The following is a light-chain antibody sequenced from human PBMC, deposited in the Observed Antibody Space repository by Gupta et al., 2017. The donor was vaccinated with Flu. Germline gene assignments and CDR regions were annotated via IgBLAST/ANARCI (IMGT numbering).Light chain of an antibody. V-gene: IGKV2-30*01. CDR3: SQHKPSLT. J-gene: IGKJ2*01. CDR1: QSLVYSDGNYF. Sequence: SCSPSQSLVYSDGNYFLCWVQQKPDQTPRRIIYKASNLDFGVPDRFSGCGEVNDFTHKSSRGEDEAGGVYYVSQHKPSLTFGQGTKLDIK. CDR2: KAS.